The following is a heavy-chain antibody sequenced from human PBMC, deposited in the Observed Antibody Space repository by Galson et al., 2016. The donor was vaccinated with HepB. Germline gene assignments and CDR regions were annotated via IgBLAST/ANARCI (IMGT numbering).Heavy chain of an antibody. D-gene: IGHD4-17*01. CDR1: GFNFRRNA. CDR3: AKPDFGDHFFDY. V-gene: IGHV3-23*01. J-gene: IGHJ4*02. CDR2: ISAIVDTT. Sequence: SLRLSCAASGFNFRRNAMSWVRQAPGKGLEWVSGISAIVDTTSYADSVKGRFTISRDNSKDTLYLQMNSLRAEDTAVYYCAKPDFGDHFFDYWGQGTLVTVSS.